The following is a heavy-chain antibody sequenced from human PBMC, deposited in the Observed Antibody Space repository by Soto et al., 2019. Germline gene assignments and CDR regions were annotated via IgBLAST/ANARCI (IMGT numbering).Heavy chain of an antibody. CDR2: INHSGST. J-gene: IGHJ5*02. D-gene: IGHD2-15*01. CDR3: ARRKRRVVVVVAATPSGFDP. CDR1: GGSFIGYY. V-gene: IGHV4-34*01. Sequence: SETLSHTCTVYGGSFIGYYWRWIRQPPGKXPEWIGEINHSGSTNYNPSLKSRVTISVDTSKNQFSLKLSSVTAADTAVYYCARRKRRVVVVVAATPSGFDPWGQGTLVTVSS.